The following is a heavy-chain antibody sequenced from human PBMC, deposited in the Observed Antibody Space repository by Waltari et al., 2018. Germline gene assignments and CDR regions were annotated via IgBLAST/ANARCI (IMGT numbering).Heavy chain of an antibody. D-gene: IGHD2-15*01. CDR3: TRDRVGYCSGGTCYSRWFDP. Sequence: QVQLVQSGAEVKKPGASVKVSCRVSGYSLPEYALHWVRLPPGKGLEWLGGFDPEYGEAVYAQEFQGRVTMTEDTSKDTAYMELSSLTYEDTAVYYCTRDRVGYCSGGTCYSRWFDPWGQGTLVTVSS. J-gene: IGHJ5*02. CDR2: FDPEYGEA. V-gene: IGHV1-24*01. CDR1: GYSLPEYA.